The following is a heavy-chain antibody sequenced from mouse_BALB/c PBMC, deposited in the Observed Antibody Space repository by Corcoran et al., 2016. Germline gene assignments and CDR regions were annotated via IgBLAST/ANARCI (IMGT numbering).Heavy chain of an antibody. D-gene: IGHD2-2*01. V-gene: IGHV9-3-1*01. CDR1: GYTFTNYG. CDR3: ARGYYYAMDY. J-gene: IGHJ4*01. CDR2: INTYTGEP. Sequence: QIQLVQSGPELKKPGETVKISCKASGYTFTNYGMNWVKQAPGKGLKWMDWINTYTGEPTYADDFKGRFAFSLETSASTAYLQINNLKNEDTATYFCARGYYYAMDYWGQGTSVTVSS.